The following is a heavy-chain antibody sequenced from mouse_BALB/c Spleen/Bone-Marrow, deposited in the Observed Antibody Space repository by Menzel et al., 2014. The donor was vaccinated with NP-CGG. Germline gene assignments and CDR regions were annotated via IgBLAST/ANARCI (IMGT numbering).Heavy chain of an antibody. D-gene: IGHD1-2*01. V-gene: IGHV1S127*01. CDR1: GYSFTSYW. Sequence: VQLQQSGPQLVRPGASVKISCKASGYSFTSYWMHRVKQRPGQGLEWIGMIDPSDSETRLNQKFKDKATLTVDKSSSTAYMQLSSPTSEDSAVYYCARDGITTATYYYAMDYWGQGTSVTVSS. CDR2: IDPSDSET. J-gene: IGHJ4*01. CDR3: ARDGITTATYYYAMDY.